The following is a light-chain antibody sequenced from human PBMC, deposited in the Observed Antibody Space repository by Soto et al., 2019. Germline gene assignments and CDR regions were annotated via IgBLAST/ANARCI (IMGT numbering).Light chain of an antibody. CDR3: QHSYRTPYT. Sequence: DIPMTQSPSSLSASVGDRVTITCRASQSISSYLNWYQQKPGKAPKLLIYAASSLQSGVPSSFSGSGSGTDFTLTISRLQPEDFATYYCQHSYRTPYTFGQGTKLAIK. V-gene: IGKV1-39*01. J-gene: IGKJ2*01. CDR2: AAS. CDR1: QSISSY.